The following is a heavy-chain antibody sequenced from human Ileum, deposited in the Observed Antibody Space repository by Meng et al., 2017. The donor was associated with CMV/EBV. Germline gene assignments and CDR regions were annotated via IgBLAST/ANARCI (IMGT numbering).Heavy chain of an antibody. CDR1: ISSTTYF. D-gene: IGHD4-17*01. Sequence: ISSTTYFWGWIRQPPGKGLEWIGIMFRTGTFYYNPSLKSRVTISPDTSRNQLSLKLTSVTAADTALYYCARGPDYGYHSQRRAAPFDSWGQGTLVTVSS. V-gene: IGHV4-39*07. CDR3: ARGPDYGYHSQRRAAPFDS. CDR2: MFRTGTF. J-gene: IGHJ4*02.